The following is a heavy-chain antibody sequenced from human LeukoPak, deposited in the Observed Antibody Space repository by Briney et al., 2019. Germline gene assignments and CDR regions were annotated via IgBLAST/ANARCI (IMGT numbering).Heavy chain of an antibody. J-gene: IGHJ4*02. CDR3: ARDYSSGWPNFDY. CDR1: GYTFTSYG. D-gene: IGHD6-19*01. Sequence: ASVKVSCKASGYTFTSYGISWVRQAPGQGLEWMGWVSTYNGNTNYAHNLQGRVTMTTDTSTSTAYMELRSLRSDDTAVYYCARDYSSGWPNFDYWGRGTLVTVSS. CDR2: VSTYNGNT. V-gene: IGHV1-18*01.